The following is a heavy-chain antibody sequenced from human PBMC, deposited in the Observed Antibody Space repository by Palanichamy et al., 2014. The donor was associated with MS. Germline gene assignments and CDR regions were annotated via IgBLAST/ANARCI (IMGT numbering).Heavy chain of an antibody. D-gene: IGHD6-19*01. CDR1: GFTFSSYW. CDR2: INEAGSDK. Sequence: EVQLVESGGGLVQPGGSLRLSCAASGFTFSSYWMSWVRQAPGKGLEWVATINEAGSDKYYVDSVKGRFTVSRDDAKNSLYLQMNSLRVEDTAVYCCARDVGSIAVDWGQGTLVIVSS. V-gene: IGHV3-7*01. J-gene: IGHJ4*02. CDR3: ARDVGSIAVD.